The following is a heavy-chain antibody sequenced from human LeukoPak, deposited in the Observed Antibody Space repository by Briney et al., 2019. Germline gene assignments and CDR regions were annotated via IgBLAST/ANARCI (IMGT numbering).Heavy chain of an antibody. J-gene: IGHJ4*02. CDR1: GFTFSSYA. CDR3: ARDLEYYYGSGSSE. D-gene: IGHD3-10*01. V-gene: IGHV3-30*04. Sequence: GGSLRLSCAASGFTFSSYAMHWIRQAPGKGLEWVAVISYDGSNKYYADSVKGRFTISRDNSKNTLYLQMNSLRSDDTAVYYCARDLEYYYGSGSSEWGQGTLVTVSS. CDR2: ISYDGSNK.